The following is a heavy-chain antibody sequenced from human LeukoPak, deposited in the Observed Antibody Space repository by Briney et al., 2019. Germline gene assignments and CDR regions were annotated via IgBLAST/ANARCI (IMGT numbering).Heavy chain of an antibody. CDR1: GGSISSYY. V-gene: IGHV4-59*01. CDR3: ARGISSGWYGGGAFDI. J-gene: IGHJ3*02. CDR2: IYNSGST. Sequence: SETVSLTCTVSGGSISSYYWSWIRQPPGKGLEWIGYIYNSGSTNYNPSLKSRVTISVDTSKNQFSLKLSSVTAADTAVYYCARGISSGWYGGGAFDIWGQGTMVTVSS. D-gene: IGHD6-19*01.